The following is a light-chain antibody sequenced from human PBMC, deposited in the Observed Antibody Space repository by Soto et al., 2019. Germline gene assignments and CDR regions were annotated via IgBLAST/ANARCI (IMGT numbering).Light chain of an antibody. J-gene: IGKJ2*01. CDR3: QQGDSTPYT. V-gene: IGKV1-39*01. CDR1: QTISTY. Sequence: DIQMTQSPSSLSASVGDRVTITCRASQTISTYLNWYQQKPGKAPRLLIYDASSLLSGVPSRFSCSGYGTDFTLTIASLQPEDFSTYYCQQGDSTPYTFGQGTKVDI. CDR2: DAS.